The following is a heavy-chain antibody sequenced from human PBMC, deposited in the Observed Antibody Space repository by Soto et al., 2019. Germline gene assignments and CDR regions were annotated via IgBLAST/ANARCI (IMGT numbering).Heavy chain of an antibody. CDR3: ARDGIVVVPAARYYYYGMDV. Sequence: SETLSLTCAVYGGSFSGYYWSWIRQPPGKGLEWIGEINHSGSTNYNPSLKSRVTISVDTSKNQFSLKLSSVTAADTAVYYCARDGIVVVPAARYYYYGMDVWGQGTTVTVSS. CDR1: GGSFSGYY. CDR2: INHSGST. V-gene: IGHV4-34*01. J-gene: IGHJ6*02. D-gene: IGHD2-2*01.